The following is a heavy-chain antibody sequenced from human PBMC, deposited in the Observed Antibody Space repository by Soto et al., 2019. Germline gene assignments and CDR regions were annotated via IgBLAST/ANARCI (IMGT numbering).Heavy chain of an antibody. CDR3: AGVFEYGTSLLDS. J-gene: IGHJ4*02. CDR1: GGSFSAYY. D-gene: IGHD6-6*01. V-gene: IGHV4-34*01. Sequence: QVHLQQWGPGLLKPSETLSLTCAVYGGSFSAYYWSWIRQPPGKGMEWIGEINHGENTNYNPSLMSRVSMSIDTSKNQFSLKMTSVTVADTAVYFCAGVFEYGTSLLDSWGLGTLVTVSS. CDR2: INHGENT.